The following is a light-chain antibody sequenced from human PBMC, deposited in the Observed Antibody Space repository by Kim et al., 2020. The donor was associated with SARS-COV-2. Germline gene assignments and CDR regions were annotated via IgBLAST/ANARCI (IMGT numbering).Light chain of an antibody. Sequence: PATISCRSSQSRVYRHGTTYLSWFQQRPGQSPRQLIYEVSNRDSGVPDRFSGGGSGTDFTLTISRVEAEDVGVYYCMQATHWPRTFGQGTKVDIK. V-gene: IGKV2-30*01. CDR2: EVS. J-gene: IGKJ1*01. CDR3: MQATHWPRT. CDR1: QSRVYRHGTTY.